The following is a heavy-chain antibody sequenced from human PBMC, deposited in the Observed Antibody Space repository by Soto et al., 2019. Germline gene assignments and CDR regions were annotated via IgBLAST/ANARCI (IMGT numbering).Heavy chain of an antibody. Sequence: VQLVESGGGLIQPGGSLRLSCAASGISVSSNYMTWVRQAPGKGLECVSVSYSGGNTYYADSVKGRFTISRDNFKNTFYLQRKSLRAEDTALYYCAKGYGAGSYFFDSWGQGTLVTVSS. V-gene: IGHV3-53*01. D-gene: IGHD3-10*01. J-gene: IGHJ5*01. CDR3: AKGYGAGSYFFDS. CDR1: GISVSSNY. CDR2: SYSGGNT.